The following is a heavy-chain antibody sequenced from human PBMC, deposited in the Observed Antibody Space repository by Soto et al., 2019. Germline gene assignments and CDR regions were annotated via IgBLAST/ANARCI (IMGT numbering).Heavy chain of an antibody. CDR1: GYTFDSNW. CDR2: IYPGDSET. Sequence: VESLKISCQTAGYTFDSNWIGWVRQMPGKGLEWMGIIYPGDSETRYSPSFQGKVTFSVDRPFKTAYLQWRSLQASDTAMYYCARLLDSWGKPNYFGSWGQGTAVTVSS. CDR3: ARLLDSWGKPNYFGS. D-gene: IGHD3-16*01. J-gene: IGHJ4*02. V-gene: IGHV5-51*01.